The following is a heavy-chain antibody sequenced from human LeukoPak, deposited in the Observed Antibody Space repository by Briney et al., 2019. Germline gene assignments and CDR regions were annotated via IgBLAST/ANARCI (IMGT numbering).Heavy chain of an antibody. Sequence: SVKVSCKASGGTFSSYAISWVRQAPGQGLEWMGGIIPIFGTANYAQKFQGRVTITADEPTSTAYMELSSLRSEDTAVYYCAGGATGYSSGSYHYWGQGILVTVSS. CDR1: GGTFSSYA. CDR2: IIPIFGTA. V-gene: IGHV1-69*13. CDR3: AGGATGYSSGSYHY. D-gene: IGHD6-19*01. J-gene: IGHJ4*02.